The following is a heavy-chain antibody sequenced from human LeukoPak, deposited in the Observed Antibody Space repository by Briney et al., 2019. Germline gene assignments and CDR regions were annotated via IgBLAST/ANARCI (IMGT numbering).Heavy chain of an antibody. V-gene: IGHV3-11*05. Sequence: GGSLRLSCAASGFTFSDYYMSWIRQAPGRRLEWISYISSSTGYTSYADSVKGRFTISRDNAKSSLYLQMNSLRAEDTAVYYCARDESVGATLDYWGQGTLVTVSS. D-gene: IGHD1-26*01. CDR1: GFTFSDYY. CDR3: ARDESVGATLDY. J-gene: IGHJ4*02. CDR2: ISSSTGYT.